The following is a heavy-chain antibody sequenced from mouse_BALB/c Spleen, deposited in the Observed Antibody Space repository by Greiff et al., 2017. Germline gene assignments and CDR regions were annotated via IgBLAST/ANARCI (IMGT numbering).Heavy chain of an antibody. CDR1: GFAFSSYD. CDR3: ARRDMGYDDAMDY. V-gene: IGHV5-12-1*01. J-gene: IGHJ4*01. D-gene: IGHD2-14*01. CDR2: ISSGGGST. Sequence: DVKLVESGGGLVKPGGSLKLSCAASGFAFSSYDMSWVRQTPEKRLEWVAYISSGGGSTYYPDTVKGRFTISRDNAKNTLYLQMSSLKSEDTAMYYCARRDMGYDDAMDYWGQGTSVTVSS.